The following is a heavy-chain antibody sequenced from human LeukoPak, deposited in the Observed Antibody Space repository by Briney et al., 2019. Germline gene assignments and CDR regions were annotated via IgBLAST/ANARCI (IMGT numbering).Heavy chain of an antibody. CDR3: ARGDPHADL. CDR1: GFDLSTYE. J-gene: IGHJ5*02. V-gene: IGHV3-48*03. Sequence: GGSLRLSGAASGFDLSTYEMNWVRQAPGKGLEWIADITISGHTKNYADSVKGRFTISRDNARTSLHLQMNSLRVEDTGVYYCARGDPHADLWGQGTLVTVSS. CDR2: ITISGHTK.